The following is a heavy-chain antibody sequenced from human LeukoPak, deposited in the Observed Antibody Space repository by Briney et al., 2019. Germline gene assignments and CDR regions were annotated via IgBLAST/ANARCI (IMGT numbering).Heavy chain of an antibody. CDR1: GFTFSSYA. D-gene: IGHD3-10*01. CDR2: ISYDGTNN. Sequence: GRSLRLSCAASGFTFSSYAMHWVRQAPGKGLEWVAVISYDGTNNYYADSVKGRFTISRDNSKNTLYLQMNSLRAEDTAVYYCARGTLLLWFGELGDWGQGTLVTVSS. J-gene: IGHJ4*02. CDR3: ARGTLLLWFGELGD. V-gene: IGHV3-30*04.